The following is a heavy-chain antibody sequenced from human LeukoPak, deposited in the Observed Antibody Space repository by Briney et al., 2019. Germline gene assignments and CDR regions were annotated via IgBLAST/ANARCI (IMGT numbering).Heavy chain of an antibody. CDR3: AGVRGVFDY. V-gene: IGHV4-38-2*02. D-gene: IGHD3-10*01. J-gene: IGHJ4*02. Sequence: SETLSLTCTVSGYSISSGYYWGWIRQPPGKGLEWIGNIYHSGNTYYNPSLKSRVSLSVDTSENQFSLKLSSVTAADTAVYYCAGVRGVFDYWGQGTLVTVSS. CDR2: IYHSGNT. CDR1: GYSISSGYY.